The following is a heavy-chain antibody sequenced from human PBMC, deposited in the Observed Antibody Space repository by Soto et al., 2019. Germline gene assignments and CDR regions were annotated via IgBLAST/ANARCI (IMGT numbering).Heavy chain of an antibody. Sequence: EVQLLESGGGLVQPGGSLRLSCAASGFSFSTYAMAWVRQAPGKGLDWVSLISATGGSTYYADSVKGRFTISRDNSKNILHLQLNSLRAEDTALYYCTRDSNTADVRPRPIGYFDLWGRGTLVTVSA. D-gene: IGHD1-1*01. CDR1: GFSFSTYA. V-gene: IGHV3-23*01. CDR3: TRDSNTADVRPRPIGYFDL. J-gene: IGHJ2*01. CDR2: ISATGGST.